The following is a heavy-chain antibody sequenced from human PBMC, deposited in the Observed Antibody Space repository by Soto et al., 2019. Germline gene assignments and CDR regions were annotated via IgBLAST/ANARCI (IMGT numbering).Heavy chain of an antibody. CDR1: GYTFTSYD. CDR2: MNPNSGNT. J-gene: IGHJ6*03. Sequence: ASVKVSCKASGYTFTSYDINWVRQATGQGLEWMGRMNPNSGNTGYAQKFQGRVTMTRNTSISTAYMELSSLRSEDTAVYYCARTLRFLEWLLSPDYYYYYMDVWGKGTTVTVSS. CDR3: ARTLRFLEWLLSPDYYYYYMDV. D-gene: IGHD3-3*01. V-gene: IGHV1-8*01.